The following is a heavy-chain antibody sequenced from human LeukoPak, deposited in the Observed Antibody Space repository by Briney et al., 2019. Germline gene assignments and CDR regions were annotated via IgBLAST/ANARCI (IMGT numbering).Heavy chain of an antibody. V-gene: IGHV1-2*02. CDR3: ARDLNYDILTGYYPRSDY. CDR1: GYTFTGYY. D-gene: IGHD3-9*01. Sequence: ASVTLSCTASGYTFTGYYMHWVRQAPGQGLEWMGWINPNSGGTNYAQTFQGSVTMTRDTSISTAYMELSRLRSDDTAVYYCARDLNYDILTGYYPRSDYWGQGTLVTVSS. J-gene: IGHJ4*02. CDR2: INPNSGGT.